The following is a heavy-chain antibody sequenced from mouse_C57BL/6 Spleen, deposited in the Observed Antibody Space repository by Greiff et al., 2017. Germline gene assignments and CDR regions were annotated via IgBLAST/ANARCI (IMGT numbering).Heavy chain of an antibody. CDR1: GFPLTSYG. CDR2: IWGDGST. D-gene: IGHD1-1*01. CDR3: AIAYCYGSSFYWYFDV. V-gene: IGHV2-3*01. Sequence: VKLMESGPGLVAPSQSLSITCTVPGFPLTSYGVSWVRQPPGTGREWLGVIWGDGSTNYHSALIPRLSISKDKCKSQGFLKLNSLQPDDTATYYCAIAYCYGSSFYWYFDVWGTGNTVTISS. J-gene: IGHJ1*03.